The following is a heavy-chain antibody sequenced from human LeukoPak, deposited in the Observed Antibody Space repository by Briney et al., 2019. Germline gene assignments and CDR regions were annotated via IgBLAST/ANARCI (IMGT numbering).Heavy chain of an antibody. CDR3: AKDRSYTMVRGDAFDI. J-gene: IGHJ3*02. CDR2: ISGSGGST. V-gene: IGHV3-23*01. Sequence: GGSLRLSCAASEFTSELTFNSYVMSWVRQAPGKGLEWVSAISGSGGSTYYADSVKGRFTISRDNSKNTLYLQMNSLRAEDTAVYYCAKDRSYTMVRGDAFDIWGQGTMVTVSS. CDR1: EFTSELTFNSYV. D-gene: IGHD3-10*01.